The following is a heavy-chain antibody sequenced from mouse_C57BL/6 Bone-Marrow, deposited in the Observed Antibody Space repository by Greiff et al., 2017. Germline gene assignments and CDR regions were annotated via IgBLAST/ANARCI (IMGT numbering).Heavy chain of an antibody. CDR2: IDPENGDT. Sequence: EVQLQQSGAELVRPGASVKLSCTASGFNIKDDYMHWVKQRPEQGLEWIGWIDPENGDTEYASQFQGKATITADTPSNTAYLQLSSLTSENTAVYYCTTEGGYDDYWGQGTTLTVSS. CDR3: TTEGGYDDY. CDR1: GFNIKDDY. D-gene: IGHD2-2*01. J-gene: IGHJ2*01. V-gene: IGHV14-4*01.